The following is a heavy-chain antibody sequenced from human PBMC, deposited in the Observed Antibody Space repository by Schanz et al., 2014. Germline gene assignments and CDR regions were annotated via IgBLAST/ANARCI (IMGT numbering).Heavy chain of an antibody. CDR2: VSSRSDEI. Sequence: EMQLLESGGGLIQPGGSLRLSCAASTFTFDHYAMTWVRQAPGKGLEWVAAVSSRSDEIKYADSVRGRFTISRDNSRSTMYLQMNSLRAEDTAVYFCAKDLGVDCGDGCFNWYFDLWGRGTLVTVSS. D-gene: IGHD2-21*02. CDR3: AKDLGVDCGDGCFNWYFDL. J-gene: IGHJ2*01. V-gene: IGHV3-23*05. CDR1: TFTFDHYA.